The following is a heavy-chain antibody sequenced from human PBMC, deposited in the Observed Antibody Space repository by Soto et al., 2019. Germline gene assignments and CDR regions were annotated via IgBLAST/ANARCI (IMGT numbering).Heavy chain of an antibody. CDR1: GFTFSSYA. Sequence: GGSLRLSCAASGFTFSSYAMSWVRQAPGKGLEWVSAISGSGGSTYYADSVKGRFTISRDNSKNTLYLQMNSLRAEDTAVYYCAKVAGDYGDYFDYYYYYGMDVWGQGTTVTVSS. CDR2: ISGSGGST. J-gene: IGHJ6*02. V-gene: IGHV3-23*01. CDR3: AKVAGDYGDYFDYYYYYGMDV. D-gene: IGHD4-17*01.